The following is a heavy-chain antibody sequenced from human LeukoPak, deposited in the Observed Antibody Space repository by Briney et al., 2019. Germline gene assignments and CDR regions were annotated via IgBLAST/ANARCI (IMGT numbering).Heavy chain of an antibody. CDR2: ISYDGSNK. J-gene: IGHJ4*02. CDR3: AKDFWRFSLEYSSSSGGY. CDR1: GFTFSSYG. D-gene: IGHD6-6*01. V-gene: IGHV3-30*18. Sequence: PGGSLRLSCAASGFTFSSYGMHWVRQAPGKGLEWVAVISYDGSNKYYADSVKGRFTISRDNSKNTLYLQMNSLRAEDTAVYYCAKDFWRFSLEYSSSSGGYWGQGTLVTVSS.